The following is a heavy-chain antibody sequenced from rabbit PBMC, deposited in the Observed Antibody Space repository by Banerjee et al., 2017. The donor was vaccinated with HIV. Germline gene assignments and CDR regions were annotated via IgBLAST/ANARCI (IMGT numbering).Heavy chain of an antibody. CDR2: INTGSSGST. Sequence: QSLEESGGDLVKPGASLTLTCKASGFDFSSNAMCWVRQAPGKGLEWIAYINTGSSGSTYYANWAKGRFTISKTSSTTVTLQMTSLTAADTATYFCARVGGSADYNLWGPGTLVTVS. V-gene: IGHV1S40*01. CDR3: ARVGGSADYNL. CDR1: GFDFSSNA. J-gene: IGHJ4*01. D-gene: IGHD1-1*01.